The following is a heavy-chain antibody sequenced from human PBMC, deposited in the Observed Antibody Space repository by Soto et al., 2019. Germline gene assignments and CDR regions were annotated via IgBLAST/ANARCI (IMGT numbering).Heavy chain of an antibody. D-gene: IGHD6-6*01. CDR3: ARHRARNWFDP. CDR1: GGSLSSSSYY. CDR2: IYYSGST. J-gene: IGHJ5*02. Sequence: XTLSLPCIVSGGSLSSSSYYWGWIRQPPGKGLEWIGSIYYSGSTYYNPSINSRVTIYVDTSKNQFSLKLSSVTAADTAVFYCARHRARNWFDPWGQGTLVTVS. V-gene: IGHV4-39*01.